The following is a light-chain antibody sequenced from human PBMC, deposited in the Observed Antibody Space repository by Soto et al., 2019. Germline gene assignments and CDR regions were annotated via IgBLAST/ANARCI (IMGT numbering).Light chain of an antibody. Sequence: DIQMTQSPSTLSASAGDTVTITCRASQSISTFLAWYQQKPGKAPKLLIFDASSLKSGVPSRFSGSGSGTEFTLTISSLQPDDFATYHCQQYSSDWTFGQGTKVDIK. J-gene: IGKJ1*01. CDR2: DAS. CDR1: QSISTF. CDR3: QQYSSDWT. V-gene: IGKV1-5*01.